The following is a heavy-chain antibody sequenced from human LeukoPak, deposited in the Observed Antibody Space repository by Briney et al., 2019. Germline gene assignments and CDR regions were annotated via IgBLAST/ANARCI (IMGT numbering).Heavy chain of an antibody. V-gene: IGHV4-38-2*02. CDR3: ASGWGSDY. D-gene: IGHD6-19*01. CDR1: GGSISSYY. CDR2: IYHSGST. J-gene: IGHJ4*02. Sequence: PSETLSLTCTVSGGSISSYYWGWIRQPPGKGLEWIGSIYHSGSTYYNPSLKSRVTISVDTSKNQFSLKLSSVTAADTAVYYCASGWGSDYWGQGTLVTVSS.